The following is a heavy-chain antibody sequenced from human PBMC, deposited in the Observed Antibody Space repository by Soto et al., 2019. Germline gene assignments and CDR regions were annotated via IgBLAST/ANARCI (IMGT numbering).Heavy chain of an antibody. CDR3: ARDGRYSSSWVDY. J-gene: IGHJ4*02. D-gene: IGHD6-13*01. Sequence: QVQLVESGGGVVQPGRSLRLSCAASGFTFSSYAMHWVRQAPGKGLEWVAVISYDGSNKYYADSVKGQFTISRDNSKNTLYLQMNSLRAEDTAVYYCARDGRYSSSWVDYWGQGTLVTVSS. CDR1: GFTFSSYA. CDR2: ISYDGSNK. V-gene: IGHV3-30-3*01.